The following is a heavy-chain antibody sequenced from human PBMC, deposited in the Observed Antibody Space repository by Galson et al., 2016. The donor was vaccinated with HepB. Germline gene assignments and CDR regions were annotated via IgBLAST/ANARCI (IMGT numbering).Heavy chain of an antibody. Sequence: SETLSLTCAVYGGSFSGYYWTWIRQAPGKGLEWIGEINAGGSTNYNPSLKGRIPISLDTSRNPFSLTLSSVTAADTGVYYCARTVYYDSYYHTDVWGKGTTVTVSS. V-gene: IGHV4-34*01. CDR1: GGSFSGYY. CDR2: INAGGST. J-gene: IGHJ6*03. CDR3: ARTVYYDSYYHTDV.